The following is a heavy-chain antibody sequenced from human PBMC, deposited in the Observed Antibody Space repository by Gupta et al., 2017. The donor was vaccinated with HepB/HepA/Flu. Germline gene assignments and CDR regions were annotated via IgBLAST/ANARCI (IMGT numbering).Heavy chain of an antibody. CDR2: ISWDGGST. D-gene: IGHD6-19*01. V-gene: IGHV3-43*01. CDR1: GLTFDNYT. J-gene: IGHJ4*02. Sequence: EVQLVESGGIVVQPGGSLRLSCAASGLTFDNYTMHWVRQAPGKGLEWVSLISWDGGSTYYADSVKGRFTTSRDNSKNSLYLQMSSLRTEDTALYYGAKDITRYSRGWYEYWGQGTLVTVSS. CDR3: AKDITRYSRGWYEY.